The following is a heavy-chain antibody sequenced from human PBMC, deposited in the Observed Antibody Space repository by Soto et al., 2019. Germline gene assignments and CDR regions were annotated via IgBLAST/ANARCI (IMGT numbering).Heavy chain of an antibody. V-gene: IGHV3-23*01. Sequence: GGSLRLSCAASGFTFSNYAMTWVRQAPGKGLEWVSFISGSGGITYYADSVKGRFTISRDNSKNTLYLQMNSLIAEDTAVYYCARDRETWLFDYWGQGTLVTVSS. CDR2: ISGSGGIT. CDR3: ARDRETWLFDY. J-gene: IGHJ4*02. CDR1: GFTFSNYA. D-gene: IGHD5-12*01.